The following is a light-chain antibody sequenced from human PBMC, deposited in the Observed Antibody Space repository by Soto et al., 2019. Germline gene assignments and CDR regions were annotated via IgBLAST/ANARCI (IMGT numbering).Light chain of an antibody. J-gene: IGKJ2*01. Sequence: DIVMTQSPLSLSVTPGEPASISCRSSQSLLHRNGYNYLDWYLQKLGQSPQLLIYLGSNRASGVPDRFSGSGSGTDFTLKISRLEAEDFGVYYCMQALQTPYTFGQGTKLDIK. CDR1: QSLLHRNGYNY. V-gene: IGKV2-28*01. CDR3: MQALQTPYT. CDR2: LGS.